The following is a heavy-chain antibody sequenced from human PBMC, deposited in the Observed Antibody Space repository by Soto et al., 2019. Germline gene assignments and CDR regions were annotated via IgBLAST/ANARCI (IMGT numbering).Heavy chain of an antibody. CDR3: FRGGVTSRTFDY. CDR2: IFPDDSDT. J-gene: IGHJ4*02. Sequence: GESLKISCKASGYIIKNYWIGWVRQMPGQGLEWMGIIFPDDSDTRYSPSFQGHVTFSVDKSISTAYVQWSSLKASDSAIYYCFRGGVTSRTFDYWGQGTLVTVSS. CDR1: GYIIKNYW. V-gene: IGHV5-51*01. D-gene: IGHD3-16*01.